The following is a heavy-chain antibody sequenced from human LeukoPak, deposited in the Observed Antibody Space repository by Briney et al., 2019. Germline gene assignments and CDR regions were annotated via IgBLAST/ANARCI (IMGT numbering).Heavy chain of an antibody. V-gene: IGHV5-51*01. CDR3: ARLKDYYGSERFDY. D-gene: IGHD3-10*01. J-gene: IGHJ4*02. CDR2: IYPGDADT. CDR1: GYTFTSYW. Sequence: AASVKVSCKGSGYTFTSYWIGWVRQMPGKGLEWMGIIYPGDADTRYSPSFQGRVTISADKSISTAYLQWSSLKASDTAMYYCARLKDYYGSERFDYWGQGTLVTVSS.